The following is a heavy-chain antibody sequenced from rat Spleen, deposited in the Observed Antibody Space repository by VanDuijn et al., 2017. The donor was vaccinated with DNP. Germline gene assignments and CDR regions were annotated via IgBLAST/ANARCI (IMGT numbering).Heavy chain of an antibody. Sequence: EVQLVESGGGLVQPGRSLKLSCAAAGVTFSDFNMAWVRQVPKKGLEWVATILYDGSVTYYGDSVKGRFTISRDNEKSTLYLQMNSLRSEDMATYYCARPYFNNQGGFAYWGQGTRVTVSS. V-gene: IGHV5-22*01. CDR1: GVTFSDFN. D-gene: IGHD1-4*01. CDR2: ILYDGSVT. J-gene: IGHJ3*01. CDR3: ARPYFNNQGGFAY.